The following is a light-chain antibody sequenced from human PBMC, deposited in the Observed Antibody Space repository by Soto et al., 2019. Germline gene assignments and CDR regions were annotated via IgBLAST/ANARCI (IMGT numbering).Light chain of an antibody. CDR1: QSISSW. CDR2: DAS. Sequence: DIQMTQSPSTLSASVVERVTIAFRASQSISSWLAWYQQKPGKAPKLLIYDASSLESGVPSRFSGSGSGTEFTLTISSLQPDDFATYFCQQYNSYWAFGQGTKVDIK. J-gene: IGKJ1*01. CDR3: QQYNSYWA. V-gene: IGKV1-5*01.